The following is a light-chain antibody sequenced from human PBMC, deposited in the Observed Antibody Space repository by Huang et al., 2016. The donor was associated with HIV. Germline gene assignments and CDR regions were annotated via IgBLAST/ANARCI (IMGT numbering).Light chain of an antibody. J-gene: IGKJ4*01. CDR2: GAS. Sequence: DIQMTQSPSSLSASVGDRFTITCRASLNIGTYLNWYRQKPGEAPKLLIFGASSLQSGVPSRFRGSGSGTDFTLTISSLQPEDFATYYCQHSYTTPLGFGGGTTVEI. CDR3: QHSYTTPLG. V-gene: IGKV1-39*01. CDR1: LNIGTY.